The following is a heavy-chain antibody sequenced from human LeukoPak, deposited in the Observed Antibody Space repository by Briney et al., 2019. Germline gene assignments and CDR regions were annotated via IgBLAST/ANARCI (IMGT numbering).Heavy chain of an antibody. D-gene: IGHD2-8*01. J-gene: IGHJ4*02. Sequence: GGPLRLSCAASGFTFSSYEMNWVPQAPGKALEGGSYISSSGSTIYYADSVKGRFTISRDNAKNSLYLQMNSLRAEDTAVYYCAREFRYARGFDYWGQGTLVTVSS. CDR2: ISSSGSTI. V-gene: IGHV3-48*03. CDR1: GFTFSSYE. CDR3: AREFRYARGFDY.